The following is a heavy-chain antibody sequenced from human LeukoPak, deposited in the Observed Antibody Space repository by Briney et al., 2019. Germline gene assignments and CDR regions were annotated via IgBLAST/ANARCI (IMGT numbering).Heavy chain of an antibody. J-gene: IGHJ4*02. D-gene: IGHD6-13*01. CDR2: ISSSSSFI. Sequence: PGGSLRLSCAGSGFNFSSYSMSWVRQAPWKGLEFVSSISSSSSFIYYADSVKGRFTISRDNAKKSLSLQMNSLRADDTAVYYCARGYSSSWYLDWGQGTLATVSS. V-gene: IGHV3-21*01. CDR1: GFNFSSYS. CDR3: ARGYSSSWYLD.